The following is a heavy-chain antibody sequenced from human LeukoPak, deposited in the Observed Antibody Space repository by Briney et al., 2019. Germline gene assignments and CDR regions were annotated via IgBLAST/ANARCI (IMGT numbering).Heavy chain of an antibody. D-gene: IGHD3-22*01. J-gene: IGHJ4*02. CDR2: IYHSGST. Sequence: PSGTLSLTCEVSGVSISSGNWWSWVRQSPGKGLEWIGQIYHSGSTNYNPPLKSRVTISVDKSKNHFSLRLSSVTAADTAVYYCARENDSGYSLNYWGQGTLVTVSS. V-gene: IGHV4-4*02. CDR3: ARENDSGYSLNY. CDR1: GVSISSGNW.